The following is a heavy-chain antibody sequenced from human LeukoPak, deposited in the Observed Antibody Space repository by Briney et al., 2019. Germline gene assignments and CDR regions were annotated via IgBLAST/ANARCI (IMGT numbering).Heavy chain of an antibody. CDR2: MYYSGST. J-gene: IGHJ3*02. D-gene: IGHD2-15*01. Sequence: KASETLSLTCTVSGDSTSSSSYYWAWIRQPPGKGLEWIGSMYYSGSTNYNPALKSRVTISGDTSKNRFSLRLSSVTAADTAVYYCARGYCSGARCYGLVAFDIWGQGTMVTVSS. CDR3: ARGYCSGARCYGLVAFDI. V-gene: IGHV4-39*07. CDR1: GDSTSSSSYY.